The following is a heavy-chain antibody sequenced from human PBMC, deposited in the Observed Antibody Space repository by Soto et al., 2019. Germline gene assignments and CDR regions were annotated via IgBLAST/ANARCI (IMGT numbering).Heavy chain of an antibody. CDR1: GFTFSSYA. CDR3: AKDFISGSYANWYFDL. V-gene: IGHV3-23*01. J-gene: IGHJ2*01. Sequence: EVQLLESGGGLVQPGGSLRLSCAASGFTFSSYAMSWVRQAPGKGLEWVSAISGSGGSTYYADSVKGRFTISRDNSKNTLYLQMNSLRAEDTAVYYCAKDFISGSYANWYFDLWGRGTLVTVSS. D-gene: IGHD1-26*01. CDR2: ISGSGGST.